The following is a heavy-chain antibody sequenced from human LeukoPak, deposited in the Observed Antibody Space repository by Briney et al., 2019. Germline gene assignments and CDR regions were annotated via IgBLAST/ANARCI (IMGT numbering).Heavy chain of an antibody. CDR2: IYYSGNT. CDR3: ARQTGSGLFILP. D-gene: IGHD3/OR15-3a*01. V-gene: IGHV4-39*01. J-gene: IGHJ4*02. Sequence: SETLSLTYTVSGVSISSSNSYWGWIRQPPGKGLEWIGSIYYSGNTYYNASLKSQVSISIDTSKNRSSLKLTSVTAADTAVYYCARQTGSGLFILPGGQGTLVTVSS. CDR1: GVSISSSNSY.